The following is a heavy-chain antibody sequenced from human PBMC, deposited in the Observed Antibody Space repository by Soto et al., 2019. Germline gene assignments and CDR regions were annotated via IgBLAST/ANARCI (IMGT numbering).Heavy chain of an antibody. CDR2: ISYSAKT. Sequence: SETLSLTCGVSGYSITSGFYWGWVRQSPGKGLEWIGTISYSAKTFYNPSLASRFSMAVDSSKNQFSLRLTSVTAADTALYYCTRGAGAPWVRFDSWGRGILVTAPQ. J-gene: IGHJ4*02. D-gene: IGHD3-16*01. CDR1: GYSITSGFY. CDR3: TRGAGAPWVRFDS. V-gene: IGHV4-38-2*01.